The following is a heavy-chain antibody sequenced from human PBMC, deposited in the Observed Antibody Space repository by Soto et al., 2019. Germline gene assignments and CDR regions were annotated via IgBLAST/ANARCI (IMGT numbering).Heavy chain of an antibody. CDR1: GGSISSGGYS. D-gene: IGHD3-3*01. CDR3: ARYPSDFCFAP. CDR2: IYHSGST. V-gene: IGHV4-30-2*01. J-gene: IGHJ5*02. Sequence: PSETLSLTCAVSGGSISSGGYSWSWIRQPPGKGLEWIGYIYHSGSTYYNPSLKSRVTVSVDTSKNQFSLKLSSVTAADTAVYYCARYPSDFCFAPGAQEPLVPVSS.